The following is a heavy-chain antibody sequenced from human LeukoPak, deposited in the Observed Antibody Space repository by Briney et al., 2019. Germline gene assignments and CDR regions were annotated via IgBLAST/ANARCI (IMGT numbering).Heavy chain of an antibody. J-gene: IGHJ3*02. V-gene: IGHV1-2*02. D-gene: IGHD1-26*01. CDR3: ARLVVGATDAFDI. CDR1: GYTFTSYG. CDR2: INPNSGGT. Sequence: ASVKVSCKASGYTFTSYGISWVRQAPGQGLEWMGWINPNSGGTNYAQKLQGRVTMTRDTSISTAYMELSRLRSDDTAVYYCARLVVGATDAFDIWGQGTMVTVSS.